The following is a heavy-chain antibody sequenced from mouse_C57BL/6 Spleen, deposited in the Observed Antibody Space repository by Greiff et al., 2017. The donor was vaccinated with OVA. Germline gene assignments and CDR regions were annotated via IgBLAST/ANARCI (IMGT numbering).Heavy chain of an antibody. V-gene: IGHV14-2*01. CDR3: AIHYGSSWYVDV. J-gene: IGHJ1*03. CDR2: IDPEDGET. CDR1: GFNIKDYY. Sequence: VQLQQSGAELVKPGASVKLSCTASGFNIKDYYMHWVKQRTEQGLEWIGRIDPEDGETKYAPKFQGKATITADTSSNTAYLQLSSLPSEDTAVYYSAIHYGSSWYVDVWGTGTTVTVSS. D-gene: IGHD1-1*01.